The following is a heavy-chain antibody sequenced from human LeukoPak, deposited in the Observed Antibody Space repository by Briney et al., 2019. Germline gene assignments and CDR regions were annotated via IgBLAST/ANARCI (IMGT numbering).Heavy chain of an antibody. J-gene: IGHJ6*03. CDR1: GDSISGYY. CDR2: IHSSGTT. Sequence: SETLSLTCTVSGDSISGYYYNWIRQPPGKGLEWIGFIHSSGTTEYIPSLRGRVTLSVATSKNQLSLKLTSVTAADTAVYYCARLTATPAGSYHYHYIHVWGRGTTVTVSS. CDR3: ARLTATPAGSYHYHYIHV. V-gene: IGHV4-4*09. D-gene: IGHD3-9*01.